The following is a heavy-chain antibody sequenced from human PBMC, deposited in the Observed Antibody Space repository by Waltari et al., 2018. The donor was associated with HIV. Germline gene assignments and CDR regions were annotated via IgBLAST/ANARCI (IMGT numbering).Heavy chain of an antibody. V-gene: IGHV1-69*02. CDR1: GGPFSSLT. J-gene: IGHJ6*02. CDR3: ARPWLNVDTAMEQYYYYGMDV. CDR2: IPILGIA. Sequence: QVQLVQSGAEVKTPGSSVKVSCKASGGPFSSLTISWMQQAPGQGSEWIIPILGIANYAQKFQGRVTITADKSTSTAYMELSSLRSEDTAVYYCARPWLNVDTAMEQYYYYGMDVWGQGTTVTVSS. D-gene: IGHD5-18*01.